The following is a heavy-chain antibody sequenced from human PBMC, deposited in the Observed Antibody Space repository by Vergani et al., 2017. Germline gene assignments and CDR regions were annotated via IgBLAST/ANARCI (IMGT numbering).Heavy chain of an antibody. V-gene: IGHV3-9*01. D-gene: IGHD6-19*01. CDR3: ARDGDSSCWYRYYYYYYYMDV. CDR2: ISWNSGSI. CDR1: GFTFDDYA. Sequence: EVQLVESGGGLVQPGRSLRLSCAASGFTFDDYAMHWVRQAPGKGLEWVSGISWNSGSIGYADSLKGRFTISRDKAKNSLYLQMNSLRAEDTALYYCARDGDSSCWYRYYYYYYYMDVWGKGTTVTVSS. J-gene: IGHJ6*03.